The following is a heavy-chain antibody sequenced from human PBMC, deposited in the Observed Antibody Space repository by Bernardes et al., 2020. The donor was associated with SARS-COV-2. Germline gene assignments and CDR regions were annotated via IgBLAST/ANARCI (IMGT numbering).Heavy chain of an antibody. CDR3: ARPYSSTWNS. J-gene: IGHJ4*02. V-gene: IGHV4-39*01. D-gene: IGHD6-13*01. CDR1: GGSISGTTHY. CDR2: INYSGIT. Sequence: SEPLPLTCTESGGSISGTTHYWNWFRKPPGKGLESIGSINYSGITYYNASLKSRVTMSVDTSKNQYSLKLSSVTAADTAVYYCARPYSSTWNSWGQGTLVSVSS.